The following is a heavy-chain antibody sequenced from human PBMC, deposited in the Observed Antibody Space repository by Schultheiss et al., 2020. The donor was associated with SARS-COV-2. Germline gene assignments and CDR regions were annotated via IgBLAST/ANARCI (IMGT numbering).Heavy chain of an antibody. CDR2: IGPSGDP. CDR3: ARRVATGWHFDL. Sequence: GESLKISCATSGFSWVRQATGKGLEWVSPIGPSGDPYYAASVKGRFTICRENVKNSMSLQMNNLRAGDTAVYYCARRVATGWHFDLWGRGTLVTVSS. D-gene: IGHD5-12*01. V-gene: IGHV3-13*05. J-gene: IGHJ2*01. CDR1: GFS.